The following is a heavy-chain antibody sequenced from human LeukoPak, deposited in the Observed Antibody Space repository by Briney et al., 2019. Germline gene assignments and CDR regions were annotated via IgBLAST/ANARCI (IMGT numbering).Heavy chain of an antibody. V-gene: IGHV1-18*01. J-gene: IGHJ6*02. CDR1: GYTFTSYG. CDR2: MSAYNGNT. Sequence: ASVKVSCKASGYTFTSYGISWVRQAPGQGLEWMGWMSAYNGNTNYAQKLQGRVTMTTDTSTSTAYMELRSLRSDDTAVYYCARDTYYDSSGYVDYYGMDVWGQGTTVTVSS. D-gene: IGHD3-22*01. CDR3: ARDTYYDSSGYVDYYGMDV.